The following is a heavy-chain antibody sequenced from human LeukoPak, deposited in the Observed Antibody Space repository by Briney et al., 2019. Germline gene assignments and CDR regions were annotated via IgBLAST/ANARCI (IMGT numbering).Heavy chain of an antibody. CDR3: ARDLRKDYDSSGYYFTDAFDI. V-gene: IGHV1-8*03. D-gene: IGHD3-22*01. Sequence: ASVKVSCKASGYTFTSYDINWVRQATGQGLGWMGWMNPNSGNTGYAQKFQGRVTITRNTSISTAYMELSSLRSEDTAVYYCARDLRKDYDSSGYYFTDAFDIWGQGTMVTVSS. CDR2: MNPNSGNT. CDR1: GYTFTSYD. J-gene: IGHJ3*02.